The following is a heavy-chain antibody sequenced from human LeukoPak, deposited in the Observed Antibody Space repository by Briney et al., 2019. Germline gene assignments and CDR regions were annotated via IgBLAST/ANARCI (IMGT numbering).Heavy chain of an antibody. J-gene: IGHJ6*02. Sequence: SETLSLTCTVSGGSISNYYWSWIRQPPGKALEWIGYIYYTGTTKYNPSLKSRATISLDTSKNQFSLRLTSVTAADTALFFCARGYDIDVWGQGTTVTVSS. V-gene: IGHV4-59*01. CDR1: GGSISNYY. CDR2: IYYTGTT. CDR3: ARGYDIDV.